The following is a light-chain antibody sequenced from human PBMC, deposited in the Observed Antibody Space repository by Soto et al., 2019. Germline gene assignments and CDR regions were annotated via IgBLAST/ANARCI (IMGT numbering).Light chain of an antibody. V-gene: IGKV3-20*01. CDR2: GTS. J-gene: IGKJ1*01. CDR1: QRVSSTY. CDR3: QQYETSLGLT. Sequence: EILFTQSPGTLSLSPGERATLSCRASQRVSSTYLAWYQQKPGQAPRLIIYGTSSRANGIPTRFSGSGSGTDFTLSLPRLEPEDFALYYCQQYETSLGLTFGQGTKVDIK.